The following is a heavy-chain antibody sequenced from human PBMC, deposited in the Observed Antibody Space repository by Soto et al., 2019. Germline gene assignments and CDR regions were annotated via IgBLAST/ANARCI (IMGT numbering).Heavy chain of an antibody. CDR1: GYSFTSYG. D-gene: IGHD6-13*01. Sequence: GPSVKVSCKASGYSFTSYGISWVRQAPGQGLEWMGWISAYNGNKKYAQKLQGRVTMTTDTSTSTAYMELRSLRSDDTAVYYCARDLGQQLVDYWGQGTPVTVSS. CDR2: ISAYNGNK. V-gene: IGHV1-18*01. J-gene: IGHJ4*02. CDR3: ARDLGQQLVDY.